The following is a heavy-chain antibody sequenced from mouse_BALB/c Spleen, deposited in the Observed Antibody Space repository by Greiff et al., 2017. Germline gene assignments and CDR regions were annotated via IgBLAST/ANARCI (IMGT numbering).Heavy chain of an antibody. Sequence: VKLMESGPGLVAPSQSLCITCTVSGFSLTSYGVHWVRQPPGKGLEWLGVIWAGGSTNYNSALMSRLSISKDNSKSQVFLKMNSLQTDDTAMYYCARDGGGDREDAMDYWGQGTSVTVSS. CDR1: GFSLTSYG. CDR2: IWAGGST. CDR3: ARDGGGDREDAMDY. J-gene: IGHJ4*01. D-gene: IGHD3-3*01. V-gene: IGHV2-9*02.